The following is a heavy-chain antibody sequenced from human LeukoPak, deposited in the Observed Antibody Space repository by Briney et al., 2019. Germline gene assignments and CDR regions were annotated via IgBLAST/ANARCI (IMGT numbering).Heavy chain of an antibody. CDR3: ARVGSVVAATPPD. Sequence: GGSLRLSCAASGFRFSDSCMTWVRQAPGKGLEWVANIRQDGSEKYYVDSVKGRFTISRDNAKNSLYLQMNSLRAEDTAVYYCARVGSVVAATPPDWGQGTLVTVSS. CDR1: GFRFSDSC. D-gene: IGHD2-15*01. V-gene: IGHV3-7*01. J-gene: IGHJ4*02. CDR2: IRQDGSEK.